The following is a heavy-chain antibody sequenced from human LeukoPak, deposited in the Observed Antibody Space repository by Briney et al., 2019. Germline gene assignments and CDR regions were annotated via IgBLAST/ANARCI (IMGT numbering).Heavy chain of an antibody. J-gene: IGHJ6*02. Sequence: PSETLSLTCAVYGGSFSGYYWSWIRQPPGKGLEWIGEINHSGSTNYNPSLKSRVTISVDTTKNQFSLKLSSVTAADTAVYYCARRGSSGYYVWGQGTTVTVSS. D-gene: IGHD3-22*01. V-gene: IGHV4-34*01. CDR3: ARRGSSGYYV. CDR1: GGSFSGYY. CDR2: INHSGST.